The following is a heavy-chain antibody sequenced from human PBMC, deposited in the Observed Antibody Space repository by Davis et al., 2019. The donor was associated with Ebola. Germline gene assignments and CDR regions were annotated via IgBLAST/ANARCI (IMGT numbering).Heavy chain of an antibody. J-gene: IGHJ4*02. CDR2: ISYDGSNK. CDR1: GFTFSSYG. CDR3: ARSYYGGDYFDY. V-gene: IGHV3-30*03. Sequence: GGSLRLSCAASGFTFSSYGMHWVRQAPGKGLEWVAVISYDGSNKYYADSVKGRFTISRDNSKNTLYLQMDSLRVEDTAMYYCARSYYGGDYFDYWGQGTLVTVSS. D-gene: IGHD3-10*01.